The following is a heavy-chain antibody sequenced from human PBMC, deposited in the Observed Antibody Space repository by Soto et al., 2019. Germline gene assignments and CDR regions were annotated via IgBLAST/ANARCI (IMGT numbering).Heavy chain of an antibody. V-gene: IGHV3-33*01. CDR2: IWYDGSNI. Sequence: QVQLVESGGGVVQPGRSLRLSCAASGFAFSSYGMHWVRQAPGKGLEWVAVIWYDGSNIYYADSVKGRFTISRDNSKNTLYLQMNSLRAEDTAVYYCAGGWPTAGVPVGGPHDYWGQGTLVTVSS. J-gene: IGHJ4*02. CDR3: AGGWPTAGVPVGGPHDY. CDR1: GFAFSSYG. D-gene: IGHD6-19*01.